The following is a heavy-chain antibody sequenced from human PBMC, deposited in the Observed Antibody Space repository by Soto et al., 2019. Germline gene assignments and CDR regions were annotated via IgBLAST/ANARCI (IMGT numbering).Heavy chain of an antibody. V-gene: IGHV3-9*01. CDR1: GFTFDDYA. J-gene: IGHJ4*02. Sequence: GGSLRLSCAASGFTFDDYAMHWVRQAPGKGLEWGSGISSNSGSIGYADSVKGRFTISRDNAKNSRYLQMNSLRAEDTALYSCAKDSGYNWNEVLLGYWGQGTLVTVSS. CDR3: AKDSGYNWNEVLLGY. D-gene: IGHD1-1*01. CDR2: ISSNSGSI.